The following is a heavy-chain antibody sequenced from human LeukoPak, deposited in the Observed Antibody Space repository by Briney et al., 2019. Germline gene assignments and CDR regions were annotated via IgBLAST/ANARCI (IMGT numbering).Heavy chain of an antibody. D-gene: IGHD3-22*01. J-gene: IGHJ4*02. CDR3: ARVTGYMIEDYFDY. CDR1: GGSISSSSYY. CDR2: IYYSGST. Sequence: SETLSLTCTVSGGSISSSSYYWGWIRQPPGKGLEWIGSIYYSGSTYYNPSLKSRVTISVKTSKNQFSLKLSSVTAADTAIYYCARVTGYMIEDYFDYWGQGTLVTVSS. V-gene: IGHV4-39*07.